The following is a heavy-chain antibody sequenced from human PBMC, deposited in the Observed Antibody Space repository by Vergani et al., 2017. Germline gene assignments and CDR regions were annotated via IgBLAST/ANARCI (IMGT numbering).Heavy chain of an antibody. CDR3: VYGSGSYYGADY. D-gene: IGHD3-10*01. CDR1: GYSFTSYW. Sequence: EVQLVPSGAEVKKPGESLRISCKGSGYSFTSYWISWVRQMPGKGLEWMGRIDPSDSYTNYSPSFQGHVTISADKSISTAYLQWSSLKASDTAMYYCVYGSGSYYGADYWGQGTLVTVSS. J-gene: IGHJ4*02. V-gene: IGHV5-10-1*03. CDR2: IDPSDSYT.